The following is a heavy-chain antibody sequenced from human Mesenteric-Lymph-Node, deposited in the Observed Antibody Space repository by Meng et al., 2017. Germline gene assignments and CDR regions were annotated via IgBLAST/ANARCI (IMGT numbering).Heavy chain of an antibody. CDR3: ARFVGAKSAASRDYDHDY. J-gene: IGHJ4*02. CDR1: GGSLRGYY. D-gene: IGHD4-17*01. Sequence: SETLSLTCAVYGGSLRGYYWSWIRQPPGKGLEWIGEISHSESTDYNPSLKSRVTISVDTSKNQFSLKLSSVTAADTAVYYCARFVGAKSAASRDYDHDYWGQGKLVTVSS. V-gene: IGHV4-34*01. CDR2: ISHSEST.